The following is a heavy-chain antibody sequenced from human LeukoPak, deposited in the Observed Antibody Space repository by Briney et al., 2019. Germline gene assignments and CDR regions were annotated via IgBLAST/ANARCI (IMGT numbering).Heavy chain of an antibody. CDR3: ARRRYDGYSGYFDY. CDR1: GDSVSSNSSS. J-gene: IGHJ4*02. Sequence: SQTLSLTCAISGDSVSSNSSSCNWFRQSPSRGLEWLGRTSFWSKRKNDYAVSVQSRITLPPDTSKNLVSLQLTSVTPEDTALYYCARRRYDGYSGYFDYWGQGALVTVSS. D-gene: IGHD3-22*01. CDR2: TSFWSKRKN. V-gene: IGHV6-1*01.